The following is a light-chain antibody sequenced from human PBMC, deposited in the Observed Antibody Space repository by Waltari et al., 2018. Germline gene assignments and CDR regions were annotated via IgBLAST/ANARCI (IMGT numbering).Light chain of an antibody. CDR2: LGS. V-gene: IGKV2-28*01. CDR3: MQALQTPYT. CDR1: QSLLHSNGSNY. J-gene: IGKJ2*01. Sequence: DIVMTQSPLSLPVTPGEPASISCRSSQSLLHSNGSNYLDCDLQKPGQSPQLLIYLGSNRASGVPDRFSGSGSGTDFTLKISRVEAEDVGVYYCMQALQTPYTFGQGTKLEIK.